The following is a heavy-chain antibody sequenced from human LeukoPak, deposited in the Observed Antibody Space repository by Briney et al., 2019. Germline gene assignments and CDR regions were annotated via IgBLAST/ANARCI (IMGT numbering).Heavy chain of an antibody. CDR2: ISWNSGNI. D-gene: IGHD2/OR15-2a*01. Sequence: GGSLRLSCAGSGFAFDDYAMHWVRQTPGKGLEWVSGISWNSGNIAYADFVGGRFTISRDNAKNSLSLQMNSLSDEDTAVYYCAKDAYGGATFFYYMDVWGKGTTVTVSS. J-gene: IGHJ6*03. CDR1: GFAFDDYA. V-gene: IGHV3-9*01. CDR3: AKDAYGGATFFYYMDV.